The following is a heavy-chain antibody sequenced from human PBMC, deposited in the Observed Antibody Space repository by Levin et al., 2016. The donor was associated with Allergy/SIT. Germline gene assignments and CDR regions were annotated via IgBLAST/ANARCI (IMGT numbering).Heavy chain of an antibody. V-gene: IGHV5-10-1*01. CDR1: GYNFPSYW. CDR3: ARPKTQHSSEPPFDY. CDR2: IDPSDSYT. J-gene: IGHJ4*02. Sequence: GESLKISCKGSGYNFPSYWINWVRQMPGKGLEWLGRIDPSDSYTDYSPSFRGHVTMSADKSSSTAYLQWSSLEASDTAMYYCARPKTQHSSEPPFDYWGQGALVTVSS. D-gene: IGHD6-25*01.